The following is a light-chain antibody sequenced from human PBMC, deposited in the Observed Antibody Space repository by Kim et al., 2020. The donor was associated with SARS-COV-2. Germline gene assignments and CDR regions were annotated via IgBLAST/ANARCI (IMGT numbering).Light chain of an antibody. Sequence: LYWAAGKGDSLSCRASRSGSSNYVAWYRQNPGQAPRLLIYGASSRAAGIPDRLSGSGSSTDFTLPLCRQEPEYCAVYYCQQSCTFGQGTKLEI. CDR1: RSGSSNY. V-gene: IGKV3-20*01. CDR3: QQSCT. J-gene: IGKJ2*02. CDR2: GAS.